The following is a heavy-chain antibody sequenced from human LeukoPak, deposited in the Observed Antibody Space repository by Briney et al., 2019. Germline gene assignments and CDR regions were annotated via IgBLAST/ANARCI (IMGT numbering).Heavy chain of an antibody. J-gene: IGHJ3*02. CDR1: GFTFSSYW. D-gene: IGHD6-13*01. Sequence: GGSLRLSCAASGFTFSSYWMSWVRQARGKGLEWVANIKQDGSEKYYVDSVTGRFTISRDNAKNSLYLQMNSLRAEDTAVYYCARDCGSSSWYAGDDAFDIWGQGTMVTASS. CDR2: IKQDGSEK. V-gene: IGHV3-7*01. CDR3: ARDCGSSSWYAGDDAFDI.